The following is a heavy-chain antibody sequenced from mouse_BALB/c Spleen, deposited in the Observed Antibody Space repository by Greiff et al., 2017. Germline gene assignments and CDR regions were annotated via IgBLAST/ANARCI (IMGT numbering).Heavy chain of an antibody. CDR1: GFAFSSYD. J-gene: IGHJ1*01. Sequence: EVHLVESGGGLVKPGGSLKLSCAASGFAFSSYDMSWVRQTPEKRLEWVAYISSGGGSTYYPDTVKGRFTISRDNAKNTLYLQMSSLKSEDTAMYYCARQTYWYFDVWGAGTTVTVSS. V-gene: IGHV5-12-1*01. CDR2: ISSGGGST. CDR3: ARQTYWYFDV.